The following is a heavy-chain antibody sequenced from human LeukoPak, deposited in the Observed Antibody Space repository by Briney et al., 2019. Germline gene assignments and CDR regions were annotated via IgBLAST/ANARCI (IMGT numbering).Heavy chain of an antibody. J-gene: IGHJ4*02. D-gene: IGHD6-19*01. CDR3: AKRLTYSSGWQPNFDY. CDR1: VVSFSSYV. V-gene: IGHV3-23*01. CDR2: ISGSGGST. Sequence: GGSLRLSCAVSVVSFSSYVMNRVGQAPGKGLEWVSAISGSGGSTYYADSVKGRFTISRDNSKNTLYLQMNSLRAEDTAVYYCAKRLTYSSGWQPNFDYWGQGTLVTVSS.